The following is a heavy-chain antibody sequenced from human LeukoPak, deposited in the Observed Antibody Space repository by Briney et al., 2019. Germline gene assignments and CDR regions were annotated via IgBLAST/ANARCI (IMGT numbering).Heavy chain of an antibody. CDR2: IKQDGSEK. V-gene: IGHV3-7*01. Sequence: GGSLRLSCAASGFTFSSYWMSWVRQAPGKGLEWVANIKQDGSEKYYVDSVKGRFTVSRDNSLNTLHLQMNSLKTEDTAVYYCAREFGHNRWYFDYWGQGALVTVSS. D-gene: IGHD5-24*01. CDR3: AREFGHNRWYFDY. J-gene: IGHJ4*02. CDR1: GFTFSSYW.